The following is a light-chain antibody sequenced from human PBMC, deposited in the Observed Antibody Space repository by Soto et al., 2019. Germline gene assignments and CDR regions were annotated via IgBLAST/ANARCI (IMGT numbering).Light chain of an antibody. CDR2: GTS. CDR3: QQLNSYPLT. J-gene: IGKJ4*01. Sequence: IVMTQSPATLSVSPWERENLYCTASHYVYSNVAWFQQRPGQAPRLLLYGTSSRATGIPERFSGSGSGTDFTLTISSLQPEDFATYYCQQLNSYPLTLGGGTKVDI. CDR1: HYVYSN. V-gene: IGKV3D-15*01.